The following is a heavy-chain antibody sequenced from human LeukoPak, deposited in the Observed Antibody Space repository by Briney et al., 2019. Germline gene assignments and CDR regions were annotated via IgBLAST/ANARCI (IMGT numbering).Heavy chain of an antibody. V-gene: IGHV3-23*01. CDR2: ISGSGGST. CDR1: GFTFSSYA. D-gene: IGHD2-2*01. Sequence: GGSLRLSCAASGFTFSSYAMSWVRQAPGKGLEWVSAISGSGGSTYYADSVKGQFTISRDNSKNILYLQMNSLRAEDTAVYYCAKKSCGSSSCPIDYWGRGTLVTVSS. CDR3: AKKSCGSSSCPIDY. J-gene: IGHJ4*02.